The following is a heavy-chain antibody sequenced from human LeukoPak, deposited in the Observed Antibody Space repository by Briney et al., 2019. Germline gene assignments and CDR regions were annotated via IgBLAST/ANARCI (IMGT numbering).Heavy chain of an antibody. J-gene: IGHJ4*02. CDR2: ICSSSSYI. V-gene: IGHV3-21*01. CDR1: GFTFSSYS. CDR3: ATLTQGRSIDY. Sequence: GGALRVSCVASGFTFSSYSMNWVRQAPGKGVEGVSSICSSSSYIYYADSVKGRFTISRDNAKNSLYLQMNSLRAEDTAVYYCATLTQGRSIDYWGQGTLVTVPS.